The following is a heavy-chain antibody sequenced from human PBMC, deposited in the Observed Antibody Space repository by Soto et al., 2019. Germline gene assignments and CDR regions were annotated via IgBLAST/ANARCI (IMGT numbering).Heavy chain of an antibody. Sequence: QVQLQESGPGLVKPSQTLSLTCSVSGGSISSGGYYWSWIRQRPGKGLEWIGFIYYTGRTYYNPSRKSRVTISVDTSKSQFSLNLTPVTAADTAVYYCVRDLRGGTTFANWGPGTLVTVSS. CDR2: IYYTGRT. CDR1: GGSISSGGYY. D-gene: IGHD1-1*01. J-gene: IGHJ4*02. CDR3: VRDLRGGTTFAN. V-gene: IGHV4-31*03.